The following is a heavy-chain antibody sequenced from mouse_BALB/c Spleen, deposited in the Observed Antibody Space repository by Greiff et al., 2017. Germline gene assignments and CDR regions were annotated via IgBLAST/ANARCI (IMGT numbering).Heavy chain of an antibody. V-gene: IGHV2-2*02. Sequence: QVQLKQSGPGLVQPSQSLSITCTVSGFSLTSYGVHWVRQSPGKGLEWLGVIWSGGSTDYNAAFISRLSISKDNSKSQVFFKMNSLQANDTAIYYCARNIYYGIYYAMDYWGQGTSVTVSS. D-gene: IGHD2-1*01. CDR3: ARNIYYGIYYAMDY. CDR2: IWSGGST. J-gene: IGHJ4*01. CDR1: GFSLTSYG.